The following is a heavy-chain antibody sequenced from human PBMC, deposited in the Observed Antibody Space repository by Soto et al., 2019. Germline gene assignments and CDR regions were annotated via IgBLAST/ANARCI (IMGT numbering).Heavy chain of an antibody. Sequence: ASVKVSCKASGGNFSSYGISWVRQAPGQGLEWMGGIVPLFGTTNYAHKFRGRVTITADESTSTVYMELSSLRSEDTAVYYCAKASGRSWYNWFDPWGQGTLVTVSS. CDR1: GGNFSSYG. CDR2: IVPLFGTT. D-gene: IGHD6-13*01. CDR3: AKASGRSWYNWFDP. V-gene: IGHV1-69*13. J-gene: IGHJ5*02.